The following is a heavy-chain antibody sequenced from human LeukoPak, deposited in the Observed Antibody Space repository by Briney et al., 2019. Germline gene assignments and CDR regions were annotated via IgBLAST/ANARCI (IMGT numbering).Heavy chain of an antibody. J-gene: IGHJ4*02. Sequence: GESLKISCKGSGYSFTSDWIGWVRQMPGKGLEWMGIIYPGDSDTRYSPSFQGQVTISADKSISTAYLQWSSLKASDTAMYYCARLGDLYGDYGIRDYWGQGTLVTVSS. D-gene: IGHD4-17*01. CDR1: GYSFTSDW. V-gene: IGHV5-51*01. CDR2: IYPGDSDT. CDR3: ARLGDLYGDYGIRDY.